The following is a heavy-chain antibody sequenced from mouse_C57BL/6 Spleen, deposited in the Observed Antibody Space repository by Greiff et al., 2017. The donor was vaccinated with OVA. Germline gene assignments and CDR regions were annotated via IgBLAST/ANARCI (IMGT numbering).Heavy chain of an antibody. Sequence: QVQLQQPGAELVRPGSSVKLSCKASGYTFTSYWMHWVKQRPIQGLEWIGNIDPSDSETHYNQKFKDKATLTVDKSSSTAYMQLSSLTSEDSAVYYCARLNDYDYYAMDYWGQGTSVTVSS. D-gene: IGHD2-4*01. CDR1: GYTFTSYW. CDR2: IDPSDSET. J-gene: IGHJ4*01. V-gene: IGHV1-52*01. CDR3: ARLNDYDYYAMDY.